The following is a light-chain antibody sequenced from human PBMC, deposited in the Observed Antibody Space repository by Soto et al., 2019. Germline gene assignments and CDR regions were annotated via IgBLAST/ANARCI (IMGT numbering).Light chain of an antibody. CDR1: QSVSSN. V-gene: IGKV3-15*01. J-gene: IGKJ1*01. CDR3: PQYNNWPRT. Sequence: EIVMTQSPATLSVSPGERATLACRASQSVSSNLAWYQQKPGQAPRLLIYGASTRATGIPARFSGSGSGTEFTLTISSLQSEDFVVYYCPQYNNWPRTFGQGTNVEIK. CDR2: GAS.